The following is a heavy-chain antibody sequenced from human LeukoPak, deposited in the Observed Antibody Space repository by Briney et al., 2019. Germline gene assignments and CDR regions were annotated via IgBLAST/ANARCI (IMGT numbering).Heavy chain of an antibody. CDR3: AKDLVSGDWYWRGFDS. J-gene: IGHJ4*02. Sequence: GGSLRLSCAASGFTFNSYVMSWVRQAPGKGLEWVSAIGGSGARTYYADSVRGRFTISRDNSKNTVYLQLNSLRGEDTAVYYCAKDLVSGDWYWRGFDSWDQGTLVTVSS. CDR2: IGGSGART. D-gene: IGHD6-19*01. V-gene: IGHV3-23*01. CDR1: GFTFNSYV.